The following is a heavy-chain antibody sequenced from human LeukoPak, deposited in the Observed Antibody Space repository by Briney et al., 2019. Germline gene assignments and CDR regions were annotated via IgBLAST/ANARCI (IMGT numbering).Heavy chain of an antibody. J-gene: IGHJ4*02. CDR1: GFTFSSYA. D-gene: IGHD6-19*01. CDR2: ISGSGGST. V-gene: IGHV3-23*01. Sequence: GGSLRLSRAASGFTFSSYAMSWVRQAPGKGLEWVSAISGSGGSTYYADSVKGRFTISRDNSKNTLYLQMNSLRAEDTAVYYCANGQWLADYYFDYWGQGTLVTVSS. CDR3: ANGQWLADYYFDY.